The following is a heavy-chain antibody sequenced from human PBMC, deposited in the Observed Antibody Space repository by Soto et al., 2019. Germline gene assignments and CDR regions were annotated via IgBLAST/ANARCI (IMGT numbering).Heavy chain of an antibody. V-gene: IGHV4-61*01. D-gene: IGHD3-3*01. CDR1: GGSFKRGSYS. CDR2: VYHTGRT. J-gene: IGHJ5*02. CDR3: ARIRLYDFWSGYYTGCWFDP. Sequence: SETLSLTCTVSGGSFKRGSYSWSWIRQPPGKGLEWIGYVYHTGRTSYNPSLKSRVSISMDTSKNQFSLNLDSVTAADTAVYHCARIRLYDFWSGYYTGCWFDPWGQGTLVTVSS.